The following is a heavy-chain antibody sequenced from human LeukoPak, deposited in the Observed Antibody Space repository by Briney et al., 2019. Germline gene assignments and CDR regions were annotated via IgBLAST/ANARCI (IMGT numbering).Heavy chain of an antibody. CDR2: IYSGGMT. J-gene: IGHJ4*02. V-gene: IGHV3-66*01. CDR3: ARGTGGSPKEAFDF. D-gene: IGHD2-8*02. Sequence: GGSLRLSCAASGFTVSSNFMSWVRQAPGKGLEWVSVIYSGGMTYYADSVKGRFTISRDNSKNTLYLQMNSLRVEDMAVYYCARGTGGSPKEAFDFWGQGTLVIVSS. CDR1: GFTVSSNF.